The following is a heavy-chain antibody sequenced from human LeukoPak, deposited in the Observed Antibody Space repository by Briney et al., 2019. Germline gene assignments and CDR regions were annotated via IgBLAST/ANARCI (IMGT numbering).Heavy chain of an antibody. CDR2: ISGGGGTT. V-gene: IGHV3-23*01. CDR3: ANGDAACPSVVIDY. Sequence: GGSLRLSCSASGFTFSSHAVNWVRQPPGKGLEWVSSISGGGGTTYYADSVKGRFTISRDNSKRTLYLQMNSLRADDTAVYYCANGDAACPSVVIDYWGRGTLVTVSS. J-gene: IGHJ4*02. D-gene: IGHD6-6*01. CDR1: GFTFSSHA.